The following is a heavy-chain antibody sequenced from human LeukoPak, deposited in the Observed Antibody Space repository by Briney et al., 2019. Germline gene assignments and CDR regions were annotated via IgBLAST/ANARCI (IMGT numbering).Heavy chain of an antibody. J-gene: IGHJ3*02. CDR3: ARDVWEYYDSSGPRAFDI. Sequence: ASVKVSCKASGYTFTSYGISWVRQAPGQGLEWMGWISAYNGNTNYAQKLQGRVTMTTDTSTSTAYMELRSLRSDDTAVYYCARDVWEYYDSSGPRAFDIWGQGTMVTVSS. CDR1: GYTFTSYG. CDR2: ISAYNGNT. D-gene: IGHD3-22*01. V-gene: IGHV1-18*01.